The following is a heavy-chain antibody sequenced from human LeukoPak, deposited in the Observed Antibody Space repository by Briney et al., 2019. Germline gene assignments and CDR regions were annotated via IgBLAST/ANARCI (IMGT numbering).Heavy chain of an antibody. CDR2: IRFDGSNK. CDR1: GFTFSSYS. V-gene: IGHV3-30*02. D-gene: IGHD2-15*01. CDR3: AKSWSVDY. Sequence: GGSLRLSCAASGFTFSSYSMHWVRQAPGKGLEWVAFIRFDGSNKFYADSVKGRFTISRDNSKSTLYLQMNSLRAEDTAVYYCAKSWSVDYWGQGTLVTVSS. J-gene: IGHJ4*02.